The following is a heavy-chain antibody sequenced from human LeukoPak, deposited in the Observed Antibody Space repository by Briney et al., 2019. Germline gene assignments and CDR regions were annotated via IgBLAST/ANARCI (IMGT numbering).Heavy chain of an antibody. D-gene: IGHD6-6*01. CDR2: INHSGST. CDR1: GGSFSGYY. CDR3: ARGLYSSSSLDY. J-gene: IGHJ4*02. Sequence: SETLSLTCAGYGGSFSGYYWSWIRQPPGKGLEWIGEINHSGSTNYNPSLKSRVTISVDTDKNQFSLKLSSVTAADTAVYYSARGLYSSSSLDYWGQGTLVTVSS. V-gene: IGHV4-34*01.